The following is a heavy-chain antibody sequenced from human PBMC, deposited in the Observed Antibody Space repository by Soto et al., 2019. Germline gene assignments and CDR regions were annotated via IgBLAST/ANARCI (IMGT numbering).Heavy chain of an antibody. CDR1: GFTFSSYS. J-gene: IGHJ5*02. D-gene: IGHD6-13*01. V-gene: IGHV3-48*01. CDR2: ISSSSSTI. Sequence: EVQLVESGGGLVQPGGSLRLSCAASGFTFSSYSMNWVRQAPGKGLEWVSYISSSSSTIYYADSVKGRFTISRDNSKNTLYLQMNSLRAEDTAVYYCAKELFYSSRGWFDPWGQGTLVTVSS. CDR3: AKELFYSSRGWFDP.